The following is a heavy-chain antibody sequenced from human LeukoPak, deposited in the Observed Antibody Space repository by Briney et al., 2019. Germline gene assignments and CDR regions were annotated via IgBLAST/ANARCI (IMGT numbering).Heavy chain of an antibody. CDR1: GFTFSSYW. J-gene: IGHJ6*02. CDR2: INSNGSST. V-gene: IGHV3-74*01. D-gene: IGHD3-22*01. CDR3: ASPTYYYDSSGYTGQGYGMDV. Sequence: GSLRLSCAASGFTFSSYWMHWVRQAPGKGLVWVSGINSNGSSTSYADSVKGRFTISRDNAKNTLYLQMNSLRAEDTAEYYCASPTYYYDSSGYTGQGYGMDVWGQGTTVTVSS.